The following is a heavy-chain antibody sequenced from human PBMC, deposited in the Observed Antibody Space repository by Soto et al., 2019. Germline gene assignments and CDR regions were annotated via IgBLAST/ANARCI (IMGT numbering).Heavy chain of an antibody. V-gene: IGHV1-8*01. Sequence: QVQVVQSRAEVKKPGASVKVSCKTSGYTFTDYDINWVRQAPGQGLEWMGWMRPDSSNAGYAQQFQGRVSMNSNTSIRTAYMKLSSLKTEDTAVYYCEVTTGYWGLGPLVTVSS. CDR1: GYTFTDYD. CDR3: EVTTGY. J-gene: IGHJ4*02. CDR2: MRPDSSNA. D-gene: IGHD3-9*01.